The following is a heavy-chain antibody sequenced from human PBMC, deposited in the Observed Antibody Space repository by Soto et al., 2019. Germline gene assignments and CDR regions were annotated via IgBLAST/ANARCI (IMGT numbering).Heavy chain of an antibody. D-gene: IGHD6-19*01. CDR2: INHSGST. CDR3: ARGRTGYSSGWYTIFDY. Sequence: SETLSLTCAVYGGSFSGYYWSWIRQPPGKGLEWIGEINHSGSTNYNPSLKSRVTISVDTSKNQFSLKLSSVTAADTAVYYCARGRTGYSSGWYTIFDYWGQGTLVTVSS. J-gene: IGHJ4*02. CDR1: GGSFSGYY. V-gene: IGHV4-34*01.